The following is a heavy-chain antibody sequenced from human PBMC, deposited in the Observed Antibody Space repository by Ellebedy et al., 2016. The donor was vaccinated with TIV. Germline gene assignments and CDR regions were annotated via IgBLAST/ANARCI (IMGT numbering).Heavy chain of an antibody. CDR2: IYYSGST. CDR1: GGSISSSSYY. J-gene: IGHJ5*02. D-gene: IGHD2-2*01. Sequence: SETLSLTXTVSGGSISSSSYYWGWIRQPPGKGLEWIGSIYYSGSTNYNPSLKSRVTISVDTSKNQFSLKLSSVTAADTAVYYCARGDIVVVPAPPWFDPWGQGTLVTVSS. V-gene: IGHV4-39*07. CDR3: ARGDIVVVPAPPWFDP.